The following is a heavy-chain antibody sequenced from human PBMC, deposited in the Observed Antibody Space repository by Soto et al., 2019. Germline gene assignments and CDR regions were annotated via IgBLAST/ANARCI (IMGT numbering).Heavy chain of an antibody. CDR1: GFTFSSYG. CDR2: ISYDGSNK. D-gene: IGHD6-13*01. J-gene: IGHJ5*02. Sequence: GGSLRLSCAASGFTFSSYGMHWVRQAPGKGLEWVAVISYDGSNKYYADSVKGRFTISRDNSKNTLYLQMNSLRAEDTAVYYCAKDLKGSSWYPNWFDPWGQGTLVTVSS. CDR3: AKDLKGSSWYPNWFDP. V-gene: IGHV3-30*18.